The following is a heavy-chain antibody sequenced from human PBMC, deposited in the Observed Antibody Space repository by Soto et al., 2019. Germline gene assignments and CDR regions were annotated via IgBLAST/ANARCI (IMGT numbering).Heavy chain of an antibody. D-gene: IGHD3-3*01. J-gene: IGHJ6*02. Sequence: SETLSLTCPVSGGSISSYYWSWIRQPPGKGLEWIGYIYYSGSTNYNPSLKSRVTISVDTSKNQFSLKLSSVTAADTAVYYCARAIYGYYYGMDVWGQGTTVTVSS. V-gene: IGHV4-59*01. CDR3: ARAIYGYYYGMDV. CDR1: GGSISSYY. CDR2: IYYSGST.